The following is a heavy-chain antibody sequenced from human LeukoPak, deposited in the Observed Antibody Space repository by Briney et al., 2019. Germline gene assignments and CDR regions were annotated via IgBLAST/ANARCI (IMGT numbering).Heavy chain of an antibody. D-gene: IGHD3-22*01. CDR2: IDPSGGST. Sequence: SVKVSCKASGYTFTSYYMHWVRQAPGQGLEWMGIIDPSGGSTSYAQKFQGRVTMTRDMSTSTVYMALSSLRSEDTAVYYCARVGVVEARTLGYWGQGTLVTVSS. CDR3: ARVGVVEARTLGY. J-gene: IGHJ4*02. CDR1: GYTFTSYY. V-gene: IGHV1-46*01.